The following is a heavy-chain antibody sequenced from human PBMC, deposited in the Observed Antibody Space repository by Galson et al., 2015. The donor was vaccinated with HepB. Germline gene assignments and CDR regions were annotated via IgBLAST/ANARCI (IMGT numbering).Heavy chain of an antibody. V-gene: IGHV1-24*01. CDR1: GYTLTELS. CDR2: FDPEDGET. J-gene: IGHJ1*01. CDR3: ATVKDIVVVVAATPPLAH. D-gene: IGHD2-15*01. Sequence: SVKVSCKVSGYTLTELSMHWVRQAPGKGLEWMGGFDPEDGETIYAQKFQGRVTMTEDTSTDTAYMELSSLRSEDTAVYYCATVKDIVVVVAATPPLAHWGQGTLVTVSS.